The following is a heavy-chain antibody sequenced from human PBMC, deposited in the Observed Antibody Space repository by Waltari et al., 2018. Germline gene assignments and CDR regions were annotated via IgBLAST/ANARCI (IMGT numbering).Heavy chain of an antibody. D-gene: IGHD6-19*01. CDR1: GYSISSGYY. Sequence: QVQLQESGPGLVKPSETLSLTCAVSGYSISSGYYWGWIRQPPGKGLEWIGSIYHSGSTYYNPSLKSRVTISVDTSKNQFSLKLSSVTAADTAVYYCARRVFRIAVAGSYYFDYWGQGTLVTVSS. V-gene: IGHV4-38-2*01. CDR3: ARRVFRIAVAGSYYFDY. J-gene: IGHJ4*02. CDR2: IYHSGST.